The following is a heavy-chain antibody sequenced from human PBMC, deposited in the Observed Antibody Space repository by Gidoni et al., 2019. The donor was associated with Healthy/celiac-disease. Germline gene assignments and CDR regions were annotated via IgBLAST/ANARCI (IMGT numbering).Heavy chain of an antibody. Sequence: SCAASGFNFSSYSMNWVRQAPGKGLEWVSSISSSSSYIYYADSVKGRFTISRDNAKNSLYLQMNSLRAEDTAVYYCARDGEGSGRVDAFDIWGQGTMVTVSS. CDR1: GFNFSSYS. V-gene: IGHV3-21*01. CDR2: ISSSSSYI. CDR3: ARDGEGSGRVDAFDI. J-gene: IGHJ3*02. D-gene: IGHD2-21*01.